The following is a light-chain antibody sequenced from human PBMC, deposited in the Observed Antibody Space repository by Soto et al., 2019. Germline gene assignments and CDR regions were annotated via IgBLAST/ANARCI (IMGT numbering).Light chain of an antibody. J-gene: IGKJ1*01. CDR2: KAS. V-gene: IGKV1-5*03. CDR3: QQYNTFST. Sequence: DIQMTQSPSTLSASVGDRVTITCRASQSVSIWLAWYQQKPGKAPNLLIYKASTLETGVPSRFTGSASGTEFTLTISSLQPDDFATYYCQQYNTFSTFGQGTKVEMK. CDR1: QSVSIW.